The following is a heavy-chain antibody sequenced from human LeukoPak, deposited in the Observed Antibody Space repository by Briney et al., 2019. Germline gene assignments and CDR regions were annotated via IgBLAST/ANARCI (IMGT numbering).Heavy chain of an antibody. Sequence: ASVKVSCKASGYTFTNYGISWVRQAPGQGLEWMGWISAYSGNTNYAQKFQGRVTLTTDISTSTAYMDLRSLRSDDTAVYYCASTPYYYDSSGYKQPYYYYGMDVWGQGTTVTVSS. J-gene: IGHJ6*02. V-gene: IGHV1-18*01. D-gene: IGHD3-22*01. CDR3: ASTPYYYDSSGYKQPYYYYGMDV. CDR2: ISAYSGNT. CDR1: GYTFTNYG.